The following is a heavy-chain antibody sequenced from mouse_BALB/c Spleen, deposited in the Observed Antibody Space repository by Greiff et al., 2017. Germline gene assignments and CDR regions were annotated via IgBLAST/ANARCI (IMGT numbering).Heavy chain of an antibody. D-gene: IGHD1-1*01. Sequence: VQRVESGPGLVAPSQSLSITCTVSGFSLTSYGVHWVRQPPGKGLEWLGVIWAGGSTNYNSALMSRLSISKDNSKSQVFLKMNSLQTDDTAMYYCARDNYGSTFAYWGQGTLVTVSA. CDR2: IWAGGST. CDR3: ARDNYGSTFAY. V-gene: IGHV2-9*02. CDR1: GFSLTSYG. J-gene: IGHJ3*01.